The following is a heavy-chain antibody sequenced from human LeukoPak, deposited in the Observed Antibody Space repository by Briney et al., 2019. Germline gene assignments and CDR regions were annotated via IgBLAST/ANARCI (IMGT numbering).Heavy chain of an antibody. CDR1: GFTFSDYH. CDR2: ISGISSYT. CDR3: ARENQAYDYVWGSFDY. Sequence: GGSLRLSCAASGFTFSDYHMSWIRQAPGKGLGWVSYISGISSYTNYADSVKGRFTISRDNAKNSLYLQMNSLRAEDTAVYFCARENQAYDYVWGSFDYWGQGTLVAVSS. D-gene: IGHD3-16*01. V-gene: IGHV3-11*06. J-gene: IGHJ4*02.